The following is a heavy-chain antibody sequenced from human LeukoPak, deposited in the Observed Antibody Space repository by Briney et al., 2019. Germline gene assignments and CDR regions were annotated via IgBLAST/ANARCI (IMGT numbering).Heavy chain of an antibody. V-gene: IGHV1-2*04. CDR2: INPNSGGT. J-gene: IGHJ4*02. CDR1: GYTFTDYY. Sequence: ASVKVSCKASGYTFTDYYMHWVRQAPGQGLEWMGWINPNSGGTNYAQKFQGWVTMTRDTSISTAYMELSRLRSDDTAVYYCARDRNSGSYYLHFDYWGQGTLVTVSS. D-gene: IGHD3-10*01. CDR3: ARDRNSGSYYLHFDY.